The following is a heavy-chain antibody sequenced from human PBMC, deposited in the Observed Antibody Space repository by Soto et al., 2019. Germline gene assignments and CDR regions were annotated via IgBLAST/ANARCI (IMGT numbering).Heavy chain of an antibody. CDR3: ARNRDYGDYYFDY. V-gene: IGHV4-31*03. CDR1: GGSISSGGYY. J-gene: IGHJ4*02. D-gene: IGHD4-17*01. CDR2: IFNSGST. Sequence: QVQLQESGPGLVKPSQTLSLTCTVSGGSISSGGYYWSWIRQHPGKGLEWIGYIFNSGSTYYNPSLKSRVTILGDTSKNQFSLKLSSVTAADTAVYYCARNRDYGDYYFDYWGQGTLVTVSS.